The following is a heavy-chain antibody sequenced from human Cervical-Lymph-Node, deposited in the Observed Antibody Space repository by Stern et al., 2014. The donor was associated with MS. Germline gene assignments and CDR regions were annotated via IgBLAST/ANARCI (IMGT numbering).Heavy chain of an antibody. D-gene: IGHD4-17*01. J-gene: IGHJ3*02. CDR2: INPNSGGT. V-gene: IGHV1-2*06. CDR1: GYTFTGYS. CDR3: ARSLMTTVTTRFAFDI. Sequence: VQLVQSGAEVKKPGASVKVSCKASGYTFTGYSIHWVRQAPGQGLEWMGRINPNSGGTNYAQKCQGRVTMTRDTSISTAYMELSRLRSDDTAVYYCARSLMTTVTTRFAFDIWGQGTMVTVSS.